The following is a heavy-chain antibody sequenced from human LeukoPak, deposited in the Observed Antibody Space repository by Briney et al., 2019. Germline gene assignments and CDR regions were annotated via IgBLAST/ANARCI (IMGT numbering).Heavy chain of an antibody. J-gene: IGHJ4*02. CDR1: GGSISSYY. Sequence: KASETLSLTCTVSGGSISSYYRSWIRQPPGKGLEWIGYIYYSGSTNYNPSLKSRVTISVDTSKNQFSLKLSSVTAADTAVYYCAAWGYTYFDYWGQGTLVTVSS. D-gene: IGHD5-24*01. CDR2: IYYSGST. V-gene: IGHV4-59*01. CDR3: AAWGYTYFDY.